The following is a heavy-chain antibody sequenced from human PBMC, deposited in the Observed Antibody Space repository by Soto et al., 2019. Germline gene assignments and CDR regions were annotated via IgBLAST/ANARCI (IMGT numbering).Heavy chain of an antibody. J-gene: IGHJ5*02. V-gene: IGHV4-59*01. D-gene: IGHD6-13*01. CDR2: IYYSGVT. CDR3: ARVAADEAGWLDP. Sequence: QGQLQESGPGLVKPSETLSLTCTVSGASISTYNWGWIRQPPGKGLEWIGCIYYSGVTNYNPSLKNQVTTAVGTPEHRHSPNQNSVIAADSAVYYCARVAADEAGWLDPGGEESQVSVSS. CDR1: GASISTYN.